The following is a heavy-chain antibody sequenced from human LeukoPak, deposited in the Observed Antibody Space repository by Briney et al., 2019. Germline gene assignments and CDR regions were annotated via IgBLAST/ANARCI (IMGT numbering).Heavy chain of an antibody. D-gene: IGHD6-13*01. CDR1: GGSISSSNW. V-gene: IGHV4-4*02. Sequence: PSGTLSLTCAVSGGSISSSNWWSWVRQPPGKGLEWIGEIYHSGSTNYNPSLKSRVTISVDTSKNQFSLKLSSVTAADTAVYYCARDRVTGIAAAAYYFDYWGQGTLVTVSS. CDR2: IYHSGST. J-gene: IGHJ4*02. CDR3: ARDRVTGIAAAAYYFDY.